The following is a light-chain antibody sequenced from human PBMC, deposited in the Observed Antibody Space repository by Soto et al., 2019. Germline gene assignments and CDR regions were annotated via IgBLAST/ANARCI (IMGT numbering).Light chain of an antibody. CDR3: QHLNSYLPVT. J-gene: IGKJ5*01. Sequence: DIELTQYPSFLSAPPGERVTLTCGASQGISRYLAWYQQKPGQAPKLLIYAASTVPSGVPSRFSGSGSGTEFTLTISSLEPEDSATYYCQHLNSYLPVTFGQGTRLEIK. V-gene: IGKV1-9*01. CDR2: AAS. CDR1: QGISRY.